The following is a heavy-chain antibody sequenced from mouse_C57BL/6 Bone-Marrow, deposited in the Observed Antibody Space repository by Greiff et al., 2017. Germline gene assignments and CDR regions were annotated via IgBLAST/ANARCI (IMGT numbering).Heavy chain of an antibody. Sequence: QVQLQQSGAELVRPGTSVKMSCKASGYTFTNYWIGWAKQRPGHGLEWIGDIYPGGGYTNSNEKFKGKATLTADKASSTAYMQFSSLTSEDSAIYYCAREGPVYAMDYWGQGTSVSVSS. CDR3: AREGPVYAMDY. V-gene: IGHV1-63*01. CDR2: IYPGGGYT. J-gene: IGHJ4*01. CDR1: GYTFTNYW.